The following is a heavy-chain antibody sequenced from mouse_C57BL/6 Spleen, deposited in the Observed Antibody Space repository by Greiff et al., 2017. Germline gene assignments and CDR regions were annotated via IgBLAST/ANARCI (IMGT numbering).Heavy chain of an antibody. Sequence: VQLQQSGPGMVKPSQSLSLTCTVTGYSITSGYDWHWIRHFPGNKLEWMGYICYSGSTNYNPSLKSRISITHDTSKNHFFLKLNSVTTEDTATYYCARDQDGNGAMDYWGQGTSVTVSS. V-gene: IGHV3-1*01. CDR1: GYSITSGYD. CDR3: ARDQDGNGAMDY. J-gene: IGHJ4*01. D-gene: IGHD2-1*01. CDR2: ICYSGST.